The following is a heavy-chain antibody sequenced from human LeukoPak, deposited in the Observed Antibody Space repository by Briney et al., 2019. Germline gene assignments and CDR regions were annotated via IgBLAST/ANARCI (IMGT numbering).Heavy chain of an antibody. J-gene: IGHJ6*03. V-gene: IGHV3-21*06. CDR3: AKGKSGSYYYYMDV. Sequence: GESLRLSCAASGFSFSFYTLNWVRQAPGKGLEWVSSISDGGSEVYYADPIKGRFAISRDDAKNSLSLEMNSLRVEDTATYYCAKGKSGSYYYYMDVWGKGTTVTVSS. CDR1: GFSFSFYT. CDR2: ISDGGSEV.